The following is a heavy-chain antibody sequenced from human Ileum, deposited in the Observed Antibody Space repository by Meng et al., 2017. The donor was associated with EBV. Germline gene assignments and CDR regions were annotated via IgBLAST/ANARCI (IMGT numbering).Heavy chain of an antibody. Sequence: QVQLLQSGAEVPTPGALVQASCKASGFTFTNYGFTWVRQAPGQGLEWMGWISANNGDRHYAQKFQDRVTLTTDGYTPTVYMELRSLRSDDTAVYFCARKPTSAALDYWGQGTLVTVSS. CDR3: ARKPTSAALDY. V-gene: IGHV1-18*01. D-gene: IGHD6-13*01. J-gene: IGHJ4*02. CDR2: ISANNGDR. CDR1: GFTFTNYG.